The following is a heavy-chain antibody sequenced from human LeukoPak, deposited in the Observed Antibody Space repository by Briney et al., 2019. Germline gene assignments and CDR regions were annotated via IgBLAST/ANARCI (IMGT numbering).Heavy chain of an antibody. CDR1: GYTFTSYD. D-gene: IGHD3-9*01. J-gene: IGHJ5*02. CDR3: ARGVDILTGSNWFDP. CDR2: MNPNSGNT. V-gene: IGHV1-8*01. Sequence: ASVKVSCKASGYTFTSYDINWVRQATGQGLEWMGWMNPNSGNTGYAQKFQVRVTMTRSTSISTAYMELSSLRSEDTAVYYCARGVDILTGSNWFDPWGQGTLVTVSS.